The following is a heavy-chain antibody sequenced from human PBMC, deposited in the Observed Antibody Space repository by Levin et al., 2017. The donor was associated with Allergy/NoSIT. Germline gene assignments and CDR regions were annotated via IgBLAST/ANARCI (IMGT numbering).Heavy chain of an antibody. J-gene: IGHJ4*02. CDR1: GFIFSSYV. D-gene: IGHD6-25*01. Sequence: LSGGSLRLSCAGFGFIFSSYVMTWVRQAPGKGLEWVSIMSGSGESTSYADSVRGRFTISRDNSKNTLYLQMNSLRAEDTATYYCATGYAATLTEVGTVPTFWGQGTLVTVSS. V-gene: IGHV3-23*01. CDR3: ATGYAATLTEVGTVPTF. CDR2: MSGSGEST.